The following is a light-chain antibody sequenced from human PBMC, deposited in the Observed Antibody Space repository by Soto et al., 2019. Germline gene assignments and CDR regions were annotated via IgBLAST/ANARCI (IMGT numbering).Light chain of an antibody. J-gene: IGLJ2*01. V-gene: IGLV1-40*01. CDR3: QSYDSSLTNEV. Sequence: QSVLTQPPSVSGAPGQTITISCTGSSSNIGAGYDVHWYQQLPGRAHKLLIYGNNNRPSGVTDRFSGSKSGTSVSLAITGLRGEDEDDYHCQSYDSSLTNEVFCGGTKLTV. CDR1: SSNIGAGYD. CDR2: GNN.